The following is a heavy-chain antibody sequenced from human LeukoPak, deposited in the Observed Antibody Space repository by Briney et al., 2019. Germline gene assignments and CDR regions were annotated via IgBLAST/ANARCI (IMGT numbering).Heavy chain of an antibody. J-gene: IGHJ4*02. Sequence: SETLSLTCTVSGGSISSYYWSWIRQPPGKGLEWIGYIYYSGSTNYNPSLKSRVTISVDTSKNQFSLKLSSVTAADTAVYYCARLGYNTPYYFDYWGQGTLATVSS. D-gene: IGHD5-24*01. CDR2: IYYSGST. CDR1: GGSISSYY. V-gene: IGHV4-59*01. CDR3: ARLGYNTPYYFDY.